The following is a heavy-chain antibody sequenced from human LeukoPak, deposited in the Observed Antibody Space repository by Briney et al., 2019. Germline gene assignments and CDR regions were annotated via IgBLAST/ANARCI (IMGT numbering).Heavy chain of an antibody. CDR1: GFTFSSYA. D-gene: IGHD3-10*01. CDR2: ISGSGGST. CDR3: AKRFNYYMDV. V-gene: IGHV3-23*01. J-gene: IGHJ6*03. Sequence: PGGSLRLSCAASGFTFSSYAMSRVRQAPGKGLEWVSTISGSGGSTSYADAVKGRFTISRDSSKTTLYLQMNSLRAADTAVYYCAKRFNYYMDVWGKGTTVTVSS.